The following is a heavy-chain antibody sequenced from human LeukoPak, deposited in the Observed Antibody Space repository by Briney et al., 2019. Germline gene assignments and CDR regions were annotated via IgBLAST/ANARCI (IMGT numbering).Heavy chain of an antibody. J-gene: IGHJ4*02. V-gene: IGHV3-23*01. CDR1: GFTFSSYG. CDR3: STSPSFGSSWYQFNY. CDR2: ISGSGGST. Sequence: GGSLRLSCAASGFTFSSYGMSWVRQAPGKGLEWVSGISGSGGSTYYADSVKGRFTISRDNSKNTLYLQMKTLRAEDTAVYYCSTSPSFGSSWYQFNYWGQGALVIVSS. D-gene: IGHD6-13*01.